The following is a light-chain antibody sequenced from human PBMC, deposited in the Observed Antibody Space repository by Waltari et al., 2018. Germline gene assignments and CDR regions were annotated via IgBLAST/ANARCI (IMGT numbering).Light chain of an antibody. CDR1: SWHSSYA. CDR3: QTWGTGTWV. J-gene: IGLJ3*02. V-gene: IGLV4-69*01. CDR2: INRDGSH. Sequence: QLVVTQSPSASPSLGASGTFNCTLPSWHSSYAIASHQQQPGTGPRSFMTINRDGSHKKGDAIRDRFSCSSSGAGRYLTISSLQSEDEADYCCQTWGTGTWVFGGGTKLTVL.